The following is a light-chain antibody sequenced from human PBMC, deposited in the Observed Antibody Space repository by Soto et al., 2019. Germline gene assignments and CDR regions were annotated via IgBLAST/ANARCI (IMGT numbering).Light chain of an antibody. Sequence: QSVLTQPASVSGSPGQSITISCTGTSSDVGRYNYVSWYQQHPGKAPKLIIYEVTNRASGVSNRFSASKSGNTASLTISGLQAEDEADYYCSSYTSSSTLIVFGTGTKVTVL. V-gene: IGLV2-14*01. CDR2: EVT. J-gene: IGLJ1*01. CDR1: SSDVGRYNY. CDR3: SSYTSSSTLIV.